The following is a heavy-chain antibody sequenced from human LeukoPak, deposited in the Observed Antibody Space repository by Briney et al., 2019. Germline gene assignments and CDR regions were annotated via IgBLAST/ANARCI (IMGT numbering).Heavy chain of an antibody. D-gene: IGHD4-17*01. CDR1: GFTFSSYW. V-gene: IGHV3-7*05. J-gene: IGHJ4*02. CDR2: MNQDGSIK. CDR3: ARDDNPHYGDYHLFGY. Sequence: GGSLRLSCAASGFTFSSYWMTWVRQAPGKGLEWMANMNQDGSIKYYVDSVKGRFTISRDNAKNSLFLQMNSLRVEDTALYYCARDDNPHYGDYHLFGYWGQGTLVTVSS.